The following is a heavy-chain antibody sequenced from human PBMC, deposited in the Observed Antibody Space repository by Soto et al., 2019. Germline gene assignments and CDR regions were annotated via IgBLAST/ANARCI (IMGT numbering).Heavy chain of an antibody. CDR1: GFSFSSHA. V-gene: IGHV3-64*01. CDR3: GIAKPGLYLGEVSCSDY. CDR2: IGSNGGST. J-gene: IGHJ4*02. D-gene: IGHD3-16*02. Sequence: EVQLVESGGGLVLPGGSLRLSCAASGFSFSSHAMHWVRQAPGKGLEYVSDIGSNGGSTIYASSVKGRFTISRDNSKNTLYLQRGSMRAEDMAVYYCGIAKPGLYLGEVSCSDYWGQGTRVTVSS.